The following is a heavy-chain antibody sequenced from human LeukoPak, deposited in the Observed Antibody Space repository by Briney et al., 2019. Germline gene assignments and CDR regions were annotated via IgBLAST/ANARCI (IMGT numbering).Heavy chain of an antibody. J-gene: IGHJ4*02. Sequence: PSETLSLTCAVSGYSISSGYYWGWIRQPPGKGLEWIGSIYHSGGTYYNPSLKSRVTISVDTSKNQFSLKLSSVTAADTAVYYCARRQEYDFWSGYGEYYFDYWGQGTLVTVSS. V-gene: IGHV4-38-2*01. D-gene: IGHD3-3*01. CDR2: IYHSGGT. CDR1: GYSISSGYY. CDR3: ARRQEYDFWSGYGEYYFDY.